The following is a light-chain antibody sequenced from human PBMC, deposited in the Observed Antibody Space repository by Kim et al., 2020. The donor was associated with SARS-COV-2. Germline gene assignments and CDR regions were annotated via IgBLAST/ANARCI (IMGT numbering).Light chain of an antibody. CDR3: QQASSLPWT. J-gene: IGKJ1*01. Sequence: DIQMTQFPSSVSASVGDRVTITCRASQGISRWVAWYQQKPGQAPRLLIYAAIRLQNGVPSRFSGSGSGTDFTLSIDNLQSEDFATYFCQQASSLPWTFGQGTKVDIK. V-gene: IGKV1-12*02. CDR1: QGISRW. CDR2: AAI.